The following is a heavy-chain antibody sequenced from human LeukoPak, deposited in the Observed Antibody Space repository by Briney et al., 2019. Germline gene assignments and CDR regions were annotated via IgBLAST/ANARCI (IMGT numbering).Heavy chain of an antibody. CDR1: GFTFSGYA. V-gene: IGHV3-74*01. D-gene: IGHD3-10*01. Sequence: GGSLRLSCAVSGFTFSGYAMSWVRQAPGKGLVWVSRINSDGSSTTYADSVKGRFTISRDNAKSTLYLQMNSLRAEDTAVYYCATLAENRDSGYYFDSWGQGTLVTVSS. CDR2: INSDGSST. CDR3: ATLAENRDSGYYFDS. J-gene: IGHJ4*02.